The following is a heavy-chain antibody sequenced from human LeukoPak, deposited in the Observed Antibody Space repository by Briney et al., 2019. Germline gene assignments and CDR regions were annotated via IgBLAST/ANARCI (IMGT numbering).Heavy chain of an antibody. CDR2: IVVGSGNT. Sequence: SVKASCKASGFTFTSSAMQWVRQARGQRLEWIGWIVVGSGNTNYAQKFQERVTITRDMSTSTAYMELSSLRSEDTAVYYCAAACWRYYGSGSYYTPLEYGMDVWGQGTTVTVSS. CDR3: AAACWRYYGSGSYYTPLEYGMDV. V-gene: IGHV1-58*02. CDR1: GFTFTSSA. D-gene: IGHD3-10*01. J-gene: IGHJ6*02.